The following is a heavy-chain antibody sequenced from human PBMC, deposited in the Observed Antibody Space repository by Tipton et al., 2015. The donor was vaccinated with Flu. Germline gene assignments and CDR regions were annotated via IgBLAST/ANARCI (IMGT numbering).Heavy chain of an antibody. CDR3: ARGSGYNSSWWTY. CDR2: IYHSGST. V-gene: IGHV4-38-2*02. J-gene: IGHJ4*02. Sequence: TLSLTCTVSGYSISSGYYWGWIRQPPGKGLEWIGSIYHSGSTYYNPSLKSRVTISVDTSKNQFSLKLSSVTAADTAVYYCARGSGYNSSWWTYWGQGTLVTVSS. CDR1: GYSISSGYY. D-gene: IGHD6-13*01.